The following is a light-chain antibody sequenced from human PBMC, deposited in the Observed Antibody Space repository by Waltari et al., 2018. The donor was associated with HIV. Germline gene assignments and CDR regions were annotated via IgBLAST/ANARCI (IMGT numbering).Light chain of an antibody. CDR1: SSDVGGYNY. CDR3: SSYTSSSVV. Sequence: QSALTQPASVSGSPGQSIPISCTGTSSDVGGYNYVSWYQQHPGKAPKLMIYEVSNRPSGVSNRFSGSKSGNTASLTISGLQAEDEADYYCSSYTSSSVVFGGGTKLTVL. V-gene: IGLV2-14*01. J-gene: IGLJ2*01. CDR2: EVS.